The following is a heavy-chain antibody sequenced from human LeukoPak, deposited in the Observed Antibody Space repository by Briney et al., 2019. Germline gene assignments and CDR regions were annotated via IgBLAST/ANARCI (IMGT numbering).Heavy chain of an antibody. CDR1: GGSISSYY. CDR2: IYYSGST. Sequence: SETLSLTCTVSGGSISSYYWSWIRQPPGKGLEWIGYIYYSGSTNYNPSLKSRVTISVDTSKNQFSLKLSSVTAADTAVYYCARGGHCSSTSCYISPYYYYYYMDIWGKGTAVTVSS. D-gene: IGHD2-2*02. V-gene: IGHV4-59*01. CDR3: ARGGHCSSTSCYISPYYYYYYMDI. J-gene: IGHJ6*03.